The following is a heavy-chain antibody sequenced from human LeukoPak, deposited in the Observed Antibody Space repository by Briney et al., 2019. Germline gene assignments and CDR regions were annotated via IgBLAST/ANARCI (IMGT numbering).Heavy chain of an antibody. CDR2: IYYSGST. Sequence: SETLSLTCTVSGGSISSYYWSWIRQPPGKGLEWIGYIYYSGSTNYNPSLKSRVTISVDTSKNQFSLKLSPVTAADTAVYYCARDQCLSSGCGFDPWGQGTLVTVSA. J-gene: IGHJ5*02. V-gene: IGHV4-59*01. D-gene: IGHD6-19*01. CDR1: GGSISSYY. CDR3: ARDQCLSSGCGFDP.